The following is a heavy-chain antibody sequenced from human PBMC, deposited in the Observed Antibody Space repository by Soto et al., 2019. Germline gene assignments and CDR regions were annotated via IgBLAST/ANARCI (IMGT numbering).Heavy chain of an antibody. CDR3: ARDTVLTGMFDF. CDR2: VYYTGTT. J-gene: IGHJ4*02. V-gene: IGHV4-59*01. D-gene: IGHD4-17*01. CDR1: GGSIGSYH. Sequence: SETLSLTCTVSGGSIGSYHWSWVRQPPGKGLERIASVYYTGTTNYNPSLGSRVTISIDAPENQISLKLTSVTAADTAFYYCARDTVLTGMFDFWGQGTLVTVSS.